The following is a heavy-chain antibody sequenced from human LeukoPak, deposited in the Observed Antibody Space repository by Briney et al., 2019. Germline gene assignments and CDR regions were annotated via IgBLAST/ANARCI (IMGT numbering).Heavy chain of an antibody. D-gene: IGHD3-3*01. J-gene: IGHJ4*02. CDR3: ARDETYSDVWSGSAGGGKGNYLDY. CDR1: GGSFSGYY. Sequence: SETLSLTCAVYGGSFSGYYWGWMRQPPGKGLEWIGSIYHSGRTHYNPSLKSRVIISVDTSKNYFSLKLSSVTAADTAMYYCARDETYSDVWSGSAGGGKGNYLDYWGQGILVTVSS. CDR2: IYHSGRT. V-gene: IGHV4-34*01.